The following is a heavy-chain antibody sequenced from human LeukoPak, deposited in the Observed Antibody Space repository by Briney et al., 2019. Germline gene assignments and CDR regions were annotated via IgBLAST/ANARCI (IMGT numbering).Heavy chain of an antibody. Sequence: SETLSLTCTVSGGSISSYYWSWIRQPPGKGLEWIGYIYYSGSTNYNPSLKSRVTISVDTSKNQFSLKLSSVTAADTAVYYCAKAGEIVVVVAATPPPYYYYGMDVWGQGTTVTVSS. CDR3: AKAGEIVVVVAATPPPYYYYGMDV. CDR2: IYYSGST. CDR1: GGSISSYY. D-gene: IGHD2-15*01. J-gene: IGHJ6*02. V-gene: IGHV4-59*12.